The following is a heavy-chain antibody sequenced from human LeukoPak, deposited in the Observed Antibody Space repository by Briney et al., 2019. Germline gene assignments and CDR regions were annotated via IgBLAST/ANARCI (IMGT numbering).Heavy chain of an antibody. J-gene: IGHJ5*02. CDR1: GYTFTSYA. Sequence: GASVKVSCKASGYTFTSYAMNWVRQAPGQGLEWMGWINTNTGNPTYAQGFTGRFVFSFDTSVSTAYLQISSLKAEDTAVYYCARGSVKYYYDSSGYYYWFDPWGQGTLVTVSS. CDR2: INTNTGNP. D-gene: IGHD3-22*01. CDR3: ARGSVKYYYDSSGYYYWFDP. V-gene: IGHV7-4-1*02.